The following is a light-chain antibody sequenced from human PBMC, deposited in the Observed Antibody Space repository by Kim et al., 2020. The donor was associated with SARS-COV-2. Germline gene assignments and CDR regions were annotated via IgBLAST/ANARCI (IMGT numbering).Light chain of an antibody. Sequence: AFGQTVRITCQGDSLRTCDASWYQKKTGQAPVLVIYGENNRPSGIPDRFSGSRSGNTVSLTITGAQAEDKADYYCNSRDSSGDHWVFGGGTKLTVL. CDR1: SLRTCD. CDR2: GEN. CDR3: NSRDSSGDHWV. V-gene: IGLV3-19*01. J-gene: IGLJ3*02.